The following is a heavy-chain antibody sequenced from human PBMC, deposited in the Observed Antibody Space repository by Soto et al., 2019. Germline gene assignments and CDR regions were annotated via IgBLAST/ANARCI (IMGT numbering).Heavy chain of an antibody. CDR2: IYYSGST. J-gene: IGHJ4*02. V-gene: IGHV4-39*01. CDR1: GGSISSSSYY. Sequence: SETLSLTCTVSGGSISSSSYYWGWIRQPPGKGLEWIGSIYYSGSTYYNPSLKSRVTISVDTSKNQFSLKLSSVTAADTAVYYCARAFPTVGTVDYWGQGTLVTVS. CDR3: ARAFPTVGTVDY. D-gene: IGHD4-17*01.